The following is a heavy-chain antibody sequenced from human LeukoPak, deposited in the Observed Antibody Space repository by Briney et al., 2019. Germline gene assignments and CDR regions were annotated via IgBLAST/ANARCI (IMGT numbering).Heavy chain of an antibody. CDR1: GGSISSYY. CDR3: ARHSRLDKSSLSWADY. J-gene: IGHJ4*02. D-gene: IGHD2-2*03. CDR2: IYYSGST. Sequence: PSETLSLTCTVSGGSISSYYWSWIRQPPGKGLEWIGYIYYSGSTNYNPSLKSRVTISVDTFKNQFSLKLSSVTAADTAVYYCARHSRLDKSSLSWADYWGQGTLVTVSS. V-gene: IGHV4-59*08.